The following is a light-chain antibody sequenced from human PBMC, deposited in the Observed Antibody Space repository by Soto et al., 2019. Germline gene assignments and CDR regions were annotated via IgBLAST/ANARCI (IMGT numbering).Light chain of an antibody. J-gene: IGKJ1*01. CDR1: QTISSW. CDR2: KAS. Sequence: DIQMTQSPSTLSGSVGDRVTITCRASQTISSWLAWYQQKPWKAPKLLIYKASTLKSGVPSRFSGSGSGTEFTLTISSLQPNYVATYDDQHYNSYSESFGQGTNVELK. CDR3: QHYNSYSES. V-gene: IGKV1-5*03.